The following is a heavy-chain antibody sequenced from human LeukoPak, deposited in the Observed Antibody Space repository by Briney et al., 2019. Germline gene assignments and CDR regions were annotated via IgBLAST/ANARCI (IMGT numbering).Heavy chain of an antibody. J-gene: IGHJ4*02. Sequence: GGSLRLSCAASGFTVSSNYMSWVRQAPGKGLEWVSVIYSGGSTYYADSVKGRFTISRDNSKNTLYLQMNSLRAEDTAVYYCARGLNVVVPAAMNYFDYWGPGNPGHRLL. CDR3: ARGLNVVVPAAMNYFDY. D-gene: IGHD2-2*01. CDR2: IYSGGST. CDR1: GFTVSSNY. V-gene: IGHV3-66*01.